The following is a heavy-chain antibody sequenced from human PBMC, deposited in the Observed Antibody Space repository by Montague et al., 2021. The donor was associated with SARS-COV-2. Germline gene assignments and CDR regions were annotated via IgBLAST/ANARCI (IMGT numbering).Heavy chain of an antibody. CDR2: IHHGGST. D-gene: IGHD3-10*01. CDR3: ARLGDGVVPSPILGVGPYYSYYYMDV. V-gene: IGHV4-34*01. CDR1: GGSFSTYS. Sequence: SETLSLTCAVHGGSFSTYSWNWTRQPPEKGLEWIGEIHHGGSTNYNPSLKSRVTISADTSKNQFSLKLTSVAAADTAVYYCARLGDGVVPSPILGVGPYYSYYYMDVWGKGTAVTVSS. J-gene: IGHJ6*03.